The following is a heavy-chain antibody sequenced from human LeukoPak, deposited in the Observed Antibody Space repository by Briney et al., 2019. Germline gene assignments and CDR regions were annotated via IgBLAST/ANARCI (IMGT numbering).Heavy chain of an antibody. V-gene: IGHV3-64*01. CDR1: GFTFSSYA. Sequence: PGGSLRLSCAASGFTFSSYAMHWVRQAPGKGLEYVSAISSNGGSTYYANSVKGRFTISRDNSKNTLYLQMGSLRAEDMAVYYCARAFRGLRFGLDYWGQGTLVTVSS. J-gene: IGHJ4*02. CDR3: ARAFRGLRFGLDY. CDR2: ISSNGGST. D-gene: IGHD3-10*01.